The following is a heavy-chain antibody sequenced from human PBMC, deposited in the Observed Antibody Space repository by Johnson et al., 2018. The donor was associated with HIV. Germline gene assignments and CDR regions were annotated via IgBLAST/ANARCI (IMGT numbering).Heavy chain of an antibody. CDR2: IKSKTDGGTT. V-gene: IGHV3-15*01. J-gene: IGHJ3*02. D-gene: IGHD2-2*01. CDR1: GFTFSNAW. CDR3: TTDVPAAAPWDDAFDI. Sequence: VQLVESGGGLVKPGGSLRLSCAASGFTFSNAWMSWVRQAPGKGLEWVGRIKSKTDGGTTDYAAPVKGRFTITKDDSTNTLYLQMNSRKTEDTAVYYCTTDVPAAAPWDDAFDIWGQGTIVTVSS.